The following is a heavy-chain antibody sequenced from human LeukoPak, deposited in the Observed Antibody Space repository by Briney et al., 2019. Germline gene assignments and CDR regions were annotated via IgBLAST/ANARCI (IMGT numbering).Heavy chain of an antibody. CDR2: ISGSDSTI. CDR1: GFTFSSYA. V-gene: IGHV3-23*01. D-gene: IGHD3-10*02. CDR3: AELGITMIGGV. Sequence: GGSLRLSCAASGFTFSSYAMSWVRQAPGKGLEWVSAISGSDSTIYYADSVKGRFTISRDNAKNSLYLQMNSLRAEDTAVYYCAELGITMIGGVWGKGTTVTISS. J-gene: IGHJ6*04.